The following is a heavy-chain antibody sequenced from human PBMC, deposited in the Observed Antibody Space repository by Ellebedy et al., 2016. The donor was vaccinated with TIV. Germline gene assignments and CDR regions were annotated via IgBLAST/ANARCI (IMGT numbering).Heavy chain of an antibody. V-gene: IGHV4/OR15-8*01. CDR2: ISPSGTT. D-gene: IGHD2-15*01. J-gene: IGHJ4*02. CDR3: AREEWQLQGGYDC. Sequence: NWVRQAPGKGLEWIGEISPSGTTNYNPSLKSRVTISLDKSKNQVSLKLTSVTAADTAIYYCAREEWQLQGGYDCWGQGTLVTVSS.